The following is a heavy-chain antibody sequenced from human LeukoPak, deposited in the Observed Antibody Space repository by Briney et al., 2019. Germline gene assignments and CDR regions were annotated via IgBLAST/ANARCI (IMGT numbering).Heavy chain of an antibody. J-gene: IGHJ5*02. V-gene: IGHV3-23*01. D-gene: IGHD3-22*01. CDR1: GFAFRQSG. CDR3: ARESCPSYSDSSYSWFDP. CDR2: TSEPGGDR. Sequence: GGSLRLLCAAWGFAFRQSGMSGLRQAVGRGRAWVCGTSEPGGDREYADCVRCRFTIYRHNSQNTLHLHIDSVSGEDTAVYYCARESCPSYSDSSYSWFDPWGQGTLVTVSS.